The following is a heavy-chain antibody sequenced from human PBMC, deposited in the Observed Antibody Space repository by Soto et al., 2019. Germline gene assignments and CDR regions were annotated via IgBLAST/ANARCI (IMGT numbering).Heavy chain of an antibody. CDR3: ARGPPEIDLAYCGGDCYSRPYFDY. Sequence: ASVKVSCKASGYTFTSYCISWVRQAPGQGLEWMGWISAYNGNTNYAQKLQGRVTMTTDTSTSTAYMELRSLRSDDTAVYYCARGPPEIDLAYCGGDCYSRPYFDYWGQGTLVTVSS. V-gene: IGHV1-18*01. D-gene: IGHD2-21*02. J-gene: IGHJ4*02. CDR2: ISAYNGNT. CDR1: GYTFTSYC.